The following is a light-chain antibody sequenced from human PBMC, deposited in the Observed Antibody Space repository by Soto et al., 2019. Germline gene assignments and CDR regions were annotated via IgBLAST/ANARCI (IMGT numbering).Light chain of an antibody. CDR3: QQYSDHWT. V-gene: IGKV1-5*03. J-gene: IGKJ1*01. Sequence: DIQLTQSPSTLSASVGDRVTITCRASRSIINWLAWYQQKSGKGPKLLIYKASNLQTGDPSRFSGGGYGTEFTLTISSLQPDDVATYYCQQYSDHWTFGQGTKVDIK. CDR1: RSIINW. CDR2: KAS.